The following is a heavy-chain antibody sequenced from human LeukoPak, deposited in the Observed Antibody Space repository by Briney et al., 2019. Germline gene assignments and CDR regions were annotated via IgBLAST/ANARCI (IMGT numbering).Heavy chain of an antibody. V-gene: IGHV3-30*02. CDR2: IRYDGSNK. CDR1: GFTFSSYG. D-gene: IGHD2-8*01. Sequence: GGSLRLSCAASGFTFSSYGMHWVRQAPGKGLEWVAFIRYDGSNKYYADSVKGRFTISRDNSKNTLYLQMNSLRAEDTAVYYCAKDHTAVYARLGYFDYWGQGTLVTVSS. CDR3: AKDHTAVYARLGYFDY. J-gene: IGHJ4*02.